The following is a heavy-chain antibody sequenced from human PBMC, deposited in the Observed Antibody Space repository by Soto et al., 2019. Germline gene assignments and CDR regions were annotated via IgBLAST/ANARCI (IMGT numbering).Heavy chain of an antibody. CDR1: GYTFTSYD. CDR2: MNPNSGNT. V-gene: IGHV1-8*01. J-gene: IGHJ4*02. D-gene: IGHD3-3*01. Sequence: QVQLVQSGAEVKKPGASVKVSCKASGYTFTSYDINWVRQATGQGLEWMGWMNPNSGNTGYAQKFQGRVTMTRNTSISTAYMELSSLRSEDTAVYYCARGSYYYDFWSGPYPFDYWGQGTLVTVFS. CDR3: ARGSYYYDFWSGPYPFDY.